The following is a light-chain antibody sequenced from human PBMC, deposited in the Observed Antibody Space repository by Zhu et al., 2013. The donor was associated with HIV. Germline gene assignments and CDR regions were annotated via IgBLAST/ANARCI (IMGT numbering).Light chain of an antibody. Sequence: DIVMTQSPDSLTVSLGERATINCKSSQTLLSKDQNYLAWFQQRPGQPPKLLIYWASTRESGVPDRFSGSGSGTDFTLTISSLQAEDVAIYYCQQYYTPPFTFGPRD. CDR2: WAS. V-gene: IGKV4-1*01. CDR3: QQYYTPPFT. J-gene: IGKJ3*01. CDR1: QTLLSKDQNY.